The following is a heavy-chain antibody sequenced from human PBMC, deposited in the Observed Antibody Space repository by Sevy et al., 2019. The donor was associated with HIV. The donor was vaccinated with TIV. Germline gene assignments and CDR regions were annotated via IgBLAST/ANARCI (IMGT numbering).Heavy chain of an antibody. J-gene: IGHJ4*02. Sequence: ASVKVSCKVSGSTLSKLSMHWVRQAPGKGLEWMGRFDPEDGETIYSQKFQGRVTMTEDTSTDTVYMELISLRSEDTAVYHCAAAREYYEDTSGYLDYWGQGTLVTVSS. CDR3: AAAREYYEDTSGYLDY. V-gene: IGHV1-24*01. D-gene: IGHD3-22*01. CDR1: GSTLSKLS. CDR2: FDPEDGET.